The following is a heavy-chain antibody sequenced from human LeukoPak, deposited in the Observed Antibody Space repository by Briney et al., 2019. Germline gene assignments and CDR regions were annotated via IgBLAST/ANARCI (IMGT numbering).Heavy chain of an antibody. D-gene: IGHD3-16*01. Sequence: ASVKVSCKASGGTFSSYAISWVRQAPGQGLEWMGWINAGNGNTKYSQKFQGRVTITRDTSASTAYMELSSLRSEDTAVYYCARENDYYFDYWGQGTLVTVSS. V-gene: IGHV1-3*01. CDR3: ARENDYYFDY. CDR1: GGTFSSYA. J-gene: IGHJ4*02. CDR2: INAGNGNT.